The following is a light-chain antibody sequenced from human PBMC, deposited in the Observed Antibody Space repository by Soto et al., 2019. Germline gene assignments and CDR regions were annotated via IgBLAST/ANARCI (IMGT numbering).Light chain of an antibody. CDR3: QQYNTFWT. J-gene: IGKJ1*01. Sequence: DIQMTQSPSTLSASVGDRITITCRASQSISRWLAWYQQKPGKAPKLLIYDVSNLESGVPSRFSGSGSGTEFTLTISGLQPDDSASYYCQQYNTFWTFGQGTKVEIK. V-gene: IGKV1-5*01. CDR2: DVS. CDR1: QSISRW.